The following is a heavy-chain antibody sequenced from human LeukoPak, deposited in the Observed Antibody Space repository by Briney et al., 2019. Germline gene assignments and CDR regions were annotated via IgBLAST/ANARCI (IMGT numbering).Heavy chain of an antibody. CDR1: VGTFSSYA. CDR2: VIPIFFTE. D-gene: IGHD5-18*01. Sequence: ASVKVSYKSSVGTFSSYAISWVRQAPGQGLEWMGGVIPIFFTENYAQKFQGRVTITADESTSTAYMELSSLRSEDTAVYYCARSGYSYGYLYRLPFDYWGQGTLVTVSS. CDR3: ARSGYSYGYLYRLPFDY. V-gene: IGHV1-69*01. J-gene: IGHJ4*02.